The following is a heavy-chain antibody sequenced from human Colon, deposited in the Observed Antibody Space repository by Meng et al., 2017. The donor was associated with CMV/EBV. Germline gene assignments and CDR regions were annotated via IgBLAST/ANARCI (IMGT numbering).Heavy chain of an antibody. J-gene: IGHJ4*02. D-gene: IGHD3-16*01. CDR2: ISYDGSRT. CDR1: GFTFNNDD. Sequence: SGFTFNNDDMHWVRQAQGRGLEWVAVISYDGSRTYYADSVKGRFTISRDNSKITLYLQMDNLIREDTAFYYCAKDRVGGGATTFDSWGQGTLVTVSS. CDR3: AKDRVGGGATTFDS. V-gene: IGHV3-30*18.